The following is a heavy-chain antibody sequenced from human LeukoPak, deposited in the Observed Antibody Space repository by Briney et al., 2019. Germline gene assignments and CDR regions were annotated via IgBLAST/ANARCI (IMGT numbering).Heavy chain of an antibody. D-gene: IGHD5-24*01. CDR3: AREGGDGYNLFLDY. CDR2: INPNSGGT. CDR1: GYTFTNYA. V-gene: IGHV1-2*02. J-gene: IGHJ4*02. Sequence: GASVKVSCKGSGYTFTNYAVHWVRQAPGQRLEWLGWINPNSGGTNYAQKFQGRVTMTRDTSISTAYMELSRLRSDDTAVYYCAREGGDGYNLFLDYWGQGTLVTVSS.